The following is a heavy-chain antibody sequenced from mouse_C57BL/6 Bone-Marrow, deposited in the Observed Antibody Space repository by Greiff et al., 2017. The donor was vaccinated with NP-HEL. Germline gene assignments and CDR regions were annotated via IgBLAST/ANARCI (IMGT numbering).Heavy chain of an antibody. CDR2: INPSSGYT. V-gene: IGHV1-4*01. Sequence: VQLQQSGAELARPGASVKMSCKASGYTFTSYTMHWVKQRPGQGLEWIGNINPSSGYTKYNQKFKDKATLTADKSSSTAYMQLSSLTSEDSAVYYGARNAPNGSSYDAMDYWGQGTSVTVSS. CDR1: GYTFTSYT. CDR3: ARNAPNGSSYDAMDY. J-gene: IGHJ4*01. D-gene: IGHD1-1*01.